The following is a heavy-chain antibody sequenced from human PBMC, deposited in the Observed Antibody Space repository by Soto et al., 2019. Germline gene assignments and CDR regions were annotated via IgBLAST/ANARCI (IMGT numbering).Heavy chain of an antibody. D-gene: IGHD1-1*01. CDR3: ARESNESAFDI. CDR2: ISSSSSYI. V-gene: IGHV3-21*01. J-gene: IGHJ3*02. CDR1: GFTFSSYS. Sequence: GGSLRLSCAASGFTFSSYSMNWVRQAPGKGLEWVSSISSSSSYIYYADSVKGRFTISRDNAKNSLYLQMNSLRAEDTALYYCARESNESAFDIWGQGTMVTVSS.